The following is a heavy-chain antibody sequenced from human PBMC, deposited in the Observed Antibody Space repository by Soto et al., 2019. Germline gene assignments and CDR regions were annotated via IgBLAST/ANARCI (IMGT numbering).Heavy chain of an antibody. V-gene: IGHV1-2*02. Sequence: QLVQSGAEVKKPGASVQVSCKTSGYTFTDDYLHWVRQVPGQGLEGMGWINPNSGAKNYAQKLQGRVTMTSDTPISTVYRELDRLKSDDPAVYYCAKDLGHRGGGWDRFDSWGQGTVVTVSS. J-gene: IGHJ4*02. D-gene: IGHD1-26*01. CDR2: INPNSGAK. CDR3: AKDLGHRGGGWDRFDS. CDR1: GYTFTDDY.